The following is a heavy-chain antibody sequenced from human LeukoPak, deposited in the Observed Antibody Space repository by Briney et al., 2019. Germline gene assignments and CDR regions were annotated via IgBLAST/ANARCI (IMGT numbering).Heavy chain of an antibody. CDR3: AGEEVYRLGSLPRVNAFDI. D-gene: IGHD1-14*01. V-gene: IGHV1-69*05. Sequence: SVKVSCKASGGTFSSYAISWVRQAPGQGLEWMGRIIPIFGTANYAQKVQGRVTITTDESTSTAYMELSSLRSEDTAVYYCAGEEVYRLGSLPRVNAFDIWGQGAMVTVSS. CDR2: IIPIFGTA. J-gene: IGHJ3*02. CDR1: GGTFSSYA.